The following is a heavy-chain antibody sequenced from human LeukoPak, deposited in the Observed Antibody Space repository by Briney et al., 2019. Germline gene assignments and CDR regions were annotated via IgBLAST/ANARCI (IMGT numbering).Heavy chain of an antibody. Sequence: SETLSLTCTVSGGSISSYYWSWIRQAAGQGREWSVRIYNSGSTNYNPSLKSRVTMSVDTSKNQFSLKLSSVTAADTPVYYCARDYGSSLREDWFDPWGQGTLVTVSS. CDR3: ARDYGSSLREDWFDP. CDR1: GGSISSYY. D-gene: IGHD6-13*01. CDR2: IYNSGST. V-gene: IGHV4-4*07. J-gene: IGHJ5*02.